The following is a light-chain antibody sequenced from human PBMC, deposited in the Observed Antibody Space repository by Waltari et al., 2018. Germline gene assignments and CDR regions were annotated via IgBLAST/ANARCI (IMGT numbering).Light chain of an antibody. CDR2: RDS. V-gene: IGLV3-9*01. J-gene: IGLJ2*01. CDR1: NIGSKN. CDR3: QVWDSTTVI. Sequence: SYELTQPLSVSVALGQTARMTCGGNNIGSKNVHWYQQKPGQAPPLVIYRDSDRPSGIPERFSGSNSGNTAALTISRAQAGDEADYYCQVWDSTTVIFGGGTKLTVL.